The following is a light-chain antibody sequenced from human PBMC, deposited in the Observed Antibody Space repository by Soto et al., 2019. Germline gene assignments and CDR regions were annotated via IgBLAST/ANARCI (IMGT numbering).Light chain of an antibody. V-gene: IGKV3-20*01. Sequence: EIVLTQTPGTLSLSPGERSTLSFRASQSVSNNYLAWYQQKPGQAPRLLIYGASSRATGSPDRFSGSGSGTDFTLTISRLEPEDFAVYYCQQYGSSLTWTFGQGTKVDIK. CDR3: QQYGSSLTWT. J-gene: IGKJ1*01. CDR1: QSVSNNY. CDR2: GAS.